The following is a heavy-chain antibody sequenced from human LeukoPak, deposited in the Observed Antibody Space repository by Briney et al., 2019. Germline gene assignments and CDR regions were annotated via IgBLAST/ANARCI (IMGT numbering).Heavy chain of an antibody. Sequence: GGSLRLSCSASGFTFSSYATHWVRQAPGKGLEYVSAISSNGGSTYYADSVKGRFTISRDNSKNTLYLQMSSLRAEDTAVYYCVKDPSSYDILTGQPFFDYWGQGTLVTVSS. CDR3: VKDPSSYDILTGQPFFDY. J-gene: IGHJ4*02. CDR2: ISSNGGST. V-gene: IGHV3-64D*06. D-gene: IGHD3-9*01. CDR1: GFTFSSYA.